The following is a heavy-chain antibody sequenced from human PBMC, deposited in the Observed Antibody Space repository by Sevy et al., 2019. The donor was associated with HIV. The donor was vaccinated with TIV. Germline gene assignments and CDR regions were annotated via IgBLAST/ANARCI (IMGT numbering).Heavy chain of an antibody. V-gene: IGHV3-30-3*01. D-gene: IGHD1-26*01. CDR2: ISYDGINK. CDR1: GFIFSNYA. J-gene: IGHJ6*02. Sequence: GGSLRLSCAASGFIFSNYAMHWVRQAPGKGLEWVAVISYDGINKYYADSVKGRFTISGDNSKNTLYVQMNSLRAEDTAVYYCARDSNSGYYYYYAMDVWGQGTTVTVSS. CDR3: ARDSNSGYYYYYAMDV.